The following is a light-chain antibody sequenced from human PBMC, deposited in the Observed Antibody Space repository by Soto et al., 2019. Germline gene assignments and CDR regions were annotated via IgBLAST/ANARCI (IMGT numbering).Light chain of an antibody. CDR3: ASWDGSLTTVV. J-gene: IGLJ3*02. Sequence: QSALTQPPSVSAAPGQKVSISCSGGTSNIANNYVSWYQHLPRTAPKLLIYDNDKRPSGIPARFSASKSGTSATLGISGLQTGDEAVYFCASWDGSLTTVVFGGGTKPTVL. V-gene: IGLV1-51*01. CDR2: DND. CDR1: TSNIANNY.